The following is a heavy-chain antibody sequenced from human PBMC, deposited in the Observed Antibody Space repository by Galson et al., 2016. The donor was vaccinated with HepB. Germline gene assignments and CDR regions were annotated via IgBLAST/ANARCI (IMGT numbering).Heavy chain of an antibody. CDR3: ARPTSSGYYSDPFDI. V-gene: IGHV5-10-1*01. Sequence: QSGAEVKKPGESLRISCKGSGYNFTSYWINWVRQMPGKGLEWMGRIDPSDSYTDYSTSFQGHVTISADKSISTAYLQWSSLKASDTAMYYCARPTSSGYYSDPFDIWSQGTIITVSS. J-gene: IGHJ3*02. CDR2: IDPSDSYT. CDR1: GYNFTSYW. D-gene: IGHD3-22*01.